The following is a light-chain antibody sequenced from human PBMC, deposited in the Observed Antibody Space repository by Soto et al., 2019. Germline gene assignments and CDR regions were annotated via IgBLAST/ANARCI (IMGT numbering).Light chain of an antibody. CDR3: SSYGGSNNSVV. J-gene: IGLJ2*01. CDR1: SSDIGGNNF. V-gene: IGLV2-8*01. Sequence: QSALTQPPSASGSPGQSVTISCTGTSSDIGGNNFVSWYQHHPGNAPKLMLYDVIKRPSGVPARFSGSKSGNTASLTVSGLQAEDEDDYYCSSYGGSNNSVVFVGGTKLTLL. CDR2: DVI.